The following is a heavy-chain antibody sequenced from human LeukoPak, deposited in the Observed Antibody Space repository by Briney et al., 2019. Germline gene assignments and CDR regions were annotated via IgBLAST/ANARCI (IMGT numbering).Heavy chain of an antibody. J-gene: IGHJ2*01. D-gene: IGHD6-13*01. CDR3: AKGPGLGAGKRYLDL. CDR1: GFTFSSYA. V-gene: IGHV3-23*01. CDR2: ISGSGGST. Sequence: GGSLRLSCAASGFTFSSYAMSWVRQTPGKGLAWVSAISGSGGSTYYADSVKGRFTISRDNSKNTLYLQMNSLRAEDTALYYCAKGPGLGAGKRYLDLWGRGTLVIVSS.